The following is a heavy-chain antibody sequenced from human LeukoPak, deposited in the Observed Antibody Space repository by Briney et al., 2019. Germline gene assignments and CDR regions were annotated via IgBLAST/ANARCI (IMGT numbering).Heavy chain of an antibody. V-gene: IGHV4-4*02. J-gene: IGHJ4*02. CDR1: GGSISSNKW. Sequence: SGTLSLTCAVSGGSISSNKWWSWVRQSPGKGLEWIGEIYHSGSTNYNPSLKSRVTISVDQSKNQFSLRLNSVTVADTAVYYCAKGRRAPLVGTITKSWIDYWGQGTLVTVSS. CDR2: IYHSGST. CDR3: AKGRRAPLVGTITKSWIDY. D-gene: IGHD1-7*01.